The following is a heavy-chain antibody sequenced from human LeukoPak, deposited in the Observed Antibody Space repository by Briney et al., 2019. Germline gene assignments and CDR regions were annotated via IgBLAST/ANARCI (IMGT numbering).Heavy chain of an antibody. CDR1: GFTFSSYG. V-gene: IGHV3-30*02. CDR2: IRYDGSNK. Sequence: GGSLRLSCAASGFTFSSYGMHWVRQAPGKGLEWVAFIRYDGSNKNYADSVKGRFTISRDNSKNTLYLQMNSLRAEDTAVYYCAKAVSGAFDYWGQGTLVTVSS. D-gene: IGHD3-10*01. CDR3: AKAVSGAFDY. J-gene: IGHJ4*02.